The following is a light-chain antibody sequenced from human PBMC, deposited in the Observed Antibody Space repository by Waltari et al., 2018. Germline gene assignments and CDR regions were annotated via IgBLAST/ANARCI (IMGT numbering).Light chain of an antibody. CDR2: DVS. CDR3: SSYTSSSTRV. J-gene: IGLJ3*02. CDR1: SSAVGGYNY. V-gene: IGLV2-14*03. Sequence: QSALTQPASVSGSPGQSITISCTGTSSAVGGYNYVTWYQQHPVQAPQLMIYDVSNRPSGVSNRFSGSKSGNTASLTISGLQAEDEADYYCSSYTSSSTRVFGGGTKLTVL.